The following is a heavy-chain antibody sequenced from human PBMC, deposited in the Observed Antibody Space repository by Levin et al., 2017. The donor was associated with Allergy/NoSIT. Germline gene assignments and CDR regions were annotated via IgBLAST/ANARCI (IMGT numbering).Heavy chain of an antibody. V-gene: IGHV3-23*01. D-gene: IGHD3-3*01. CDR1: GFTFSSYA. J-gene: IGHJ4*02. CDR2: ISGSGGST. CDR3: AKLLSYYDFWSGFDY. Sequence: AGGSLRLSCAASGFTFSSYAMSWVRQAPGKGLEWVSAISGSGGSTYYADSVKGRFTISRDNSKNTLYLQMNSLRAEDTAVYYCAKLLSYYDFWSGFDYWGQGTLVTVSS.